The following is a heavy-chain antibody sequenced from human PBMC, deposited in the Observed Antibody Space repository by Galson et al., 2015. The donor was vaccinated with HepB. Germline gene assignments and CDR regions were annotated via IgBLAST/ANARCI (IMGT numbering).Heavy chain of an antibody. V-gene: IGHV3-66*02. CDR2: IYTGGRT. J-gene: IGHJ4*02. CDR1: GFTVSSNF. Sequence: LRLSCAASGFTVSSNFMSWVRQSPGKGLEWVSTIYTGGRTNYADSVKGRFTISRDNSKNTLYLQMNSLRAEDTGVYYCARDPSLRYFDWSAQGDYWGQGTLVSVSS. CDR3: ARDPSLRYFDWSAQGDY. D-gene: IGHD3-9*01.